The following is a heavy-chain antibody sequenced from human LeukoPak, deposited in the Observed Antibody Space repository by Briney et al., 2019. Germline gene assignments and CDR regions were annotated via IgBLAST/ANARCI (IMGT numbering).Heavy chain of an antibody. CDR2: ISAYNGNT. D-gene: IGHD1-26*01. CDR3: ARDLGGVGACGS. V-gene: IGHV1-18*01. CDR1: GYTFTSYG. Sequence: ASVKVSCKASGYTFTSYGIHWVRQAPGQGLEWMGWISAYNGNTNYAQKFQGRVTMTTDTSTSTAYMELRSLRSDDTAVYYCARDLGGVGACGSWGQGALVTVSS. J-gene: IGHJ5*02.